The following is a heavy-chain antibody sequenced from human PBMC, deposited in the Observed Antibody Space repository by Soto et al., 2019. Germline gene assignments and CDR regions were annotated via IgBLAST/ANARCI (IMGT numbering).Heavy chain of an antibody. CDR1: GFTFSSYA. CDR2: ISYDGSNK. D-gene: IGHD6-13*01. Sequence: QVQLVESGGCVVQPGRSLRLSCAASGFTFSSYAMHWVRQAPGKRLEWVAVISYDGSNKYYADSVKGRFTISRDNSKNTLSLQMNSLRAEDTAVYYCARAAFGAAGSDFDYWGQGTLVTVSS. J-gene: IGHJ4*02. CDR3: ARAAFGAAGSDFDY. V-gene: IGHV3-30-3*01.